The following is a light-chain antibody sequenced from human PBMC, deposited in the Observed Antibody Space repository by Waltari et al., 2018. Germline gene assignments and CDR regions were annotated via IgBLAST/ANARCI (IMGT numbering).Light chain of an antibody. CDR2: DVS. Sequence: QSALTQPASVSGSPGQSITFSCTGDSSDVGGYNYVSWYQQQPGKAPRLMIYDVSIRPLGVLKWFSWPKAGNTASPNISGVQAEDEADYHCSSYSRTSTLVVFGGGTKLAVL. CDR3: SSYSRTSTLVV. CDR1: SSDVGGYNY. V-gene: IGLV2-14*03. J-gene: IGLJ2*01.